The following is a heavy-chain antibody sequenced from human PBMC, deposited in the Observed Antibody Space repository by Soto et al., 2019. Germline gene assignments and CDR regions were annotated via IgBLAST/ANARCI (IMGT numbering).Heavy chain of an antibody. CDR1: GGSISSYY. V-gene: IGHV4-59*01. CDR2: IYYSGST. CDR3: ARDLATVTAPI. Sequence: SETLSLTCTVSGGSISSYYWSWIRQPPGKGLEWIGYIYYSGSTNYNPSLKSRVTISVDTSKNQFFLKLSSVTAADTAVYYCARDLATVTAPIWGQGTTVTVSS. D-gene: IGHD4-17*01. J-gene: IGHJ6*02.